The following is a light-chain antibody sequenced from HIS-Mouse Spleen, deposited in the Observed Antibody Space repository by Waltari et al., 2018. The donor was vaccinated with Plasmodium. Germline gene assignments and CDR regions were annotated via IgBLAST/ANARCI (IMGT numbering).Light chain of an antibody. CDR1: QGNSNY. V-gene: IGKV1-16*02. CDR3: QQYNSYPLT. CDR2: AAS. J-gene: IGKJ4*01. Sequence: DLLMTQSLLSLVASDGDRVTHTCRASQGNSNYLDWFQQKPGKAPKSLSYAASSLQSGVPSKFSGSGSGTDFTLTISSLQPEDFATYYCQQYNSYPLTFGGGTKVEIK.